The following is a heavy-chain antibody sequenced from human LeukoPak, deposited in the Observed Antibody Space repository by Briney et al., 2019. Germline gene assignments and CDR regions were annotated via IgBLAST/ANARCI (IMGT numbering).Heavy chain of an antibody. Sequence: GGSLRLSCAASGFTFRNNWMTWVRQAPGKGLEWVAHIKEDGSAQNYIDSVKGRFTISRDNAKNSLYLQMNSLRAEDTAVYYCAREIGYDSSGYYGGTDWFDPWGQGTLVTVSS. V-gene: IGHV3-7*01. D-gene: IGHD3-22*01. CDR2: IKEDGSAQ. J-gene: IGHJ5*02. CDR3: AREIGYDSSGYYGGTDWFDP. CDR1: GFTFRNNW.